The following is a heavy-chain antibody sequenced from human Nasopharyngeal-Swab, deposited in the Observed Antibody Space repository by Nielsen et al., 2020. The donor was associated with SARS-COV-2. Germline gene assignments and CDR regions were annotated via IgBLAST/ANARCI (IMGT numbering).Heavy chain of an antibody. D-gene: IGHD3-22*01. CDR3: AHSAAYYYDSSGYYPEGFDY. J-gene: IGHJ4*02. CDR2: IYWDDDK. V-gene: IGHV2-5*02. CDR1: GFSLSTSGVG. Sequence: SGPTLVKPTQTLTLTCTFSGFSLSTSGVGVGWIRQPPGKALEWLALIYWDDDKRYSPSLKSRLTTTKDTSKNQVVLTMTNMDPVDTATYYCAHSAAYYYDSSGYYPEGFDYWGQGTLVTVSS.